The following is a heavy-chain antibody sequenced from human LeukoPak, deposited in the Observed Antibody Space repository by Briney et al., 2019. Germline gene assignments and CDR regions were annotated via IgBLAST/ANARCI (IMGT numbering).Heavy chain of an antibody. Sequence: PGGSLRLSCAASGFTFSSYGMHWVRQAPGKGLEWVAVIWYDGSNKYYADSVKGRFTISRDNSKNTLYLQMNSLRAEDTAVYYCAKGTEMATPSGGLDYWGQGTLVTVSS. CDR3: AKGTEMATPSGGLDY. D-gene: IGHD5-24*01. J-gene: IGHJ4*02. V-gene: IGHV3-33*06. CDR1: GFTFSSYG. CDR2: IWYDGSNK.